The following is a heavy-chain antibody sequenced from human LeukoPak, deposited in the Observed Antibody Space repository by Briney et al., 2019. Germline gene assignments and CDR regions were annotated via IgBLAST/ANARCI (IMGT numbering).Heavy chain of an antibody. D-gene: IGHD2-2*01. CDR2: ISAYNGHT. J-gene: IGHJ1*01. V-gene: IGHV1-18*01. CDR3: ARDRARSAMAREFQH. CDR1: GSSFTSYG. Sequence: ASVNLSCTSSGSSFTSYGFSWERLAHGPGLGRMGWISAYNGHTEYAQKFQGRVTMTTDTSTSTAYMELRSLRSDDTAVYFCARDRARSAMAREFQHWGQGTQVTVSS.